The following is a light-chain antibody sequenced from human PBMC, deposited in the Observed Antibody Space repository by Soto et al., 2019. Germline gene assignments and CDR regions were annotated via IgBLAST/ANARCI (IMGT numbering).Light chain of an antibody. CDR1: QSISSW. V-gene: IGKV1-5*03. CDR2: KAS. Sequence: DIQMTQSPSTLSASVGDRVTSTCRASQSISSWLAWYQQKPGKAPNLLIYKASTLGSGVPSRFSGGGSGTELTLTISSLQPDDFATYYCQQHSSSSPYSFDQGTKLEIK. J-gene: IGKJ2*01. CDR3: QQHSSSSPYS.